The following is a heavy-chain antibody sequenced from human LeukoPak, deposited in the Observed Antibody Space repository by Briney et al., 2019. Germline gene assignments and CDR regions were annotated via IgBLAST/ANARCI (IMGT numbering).Heavy chain of an antibody. J-gene: IGHJ4*02. CDR3: ARLYGSGWYDGDY. CDR1: GDSISSYY. D-gene: IGHD6-19*01. V-gene: IGHV4-59*08. Sequence: KSSETLSLTCTVSGDSISSYYWSWIRQPPGKGLEWIGYMHYSGSSNYNPSLKSRVTTSVDTSQNQFSLKLSSVTASDTAVYYCARLYGSGWYDGDYWGQGTLVTVSS. CDR2: MHYSGSS.